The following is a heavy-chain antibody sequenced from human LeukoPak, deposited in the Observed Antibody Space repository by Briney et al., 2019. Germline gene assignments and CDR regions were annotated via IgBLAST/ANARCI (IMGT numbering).Heavy chain of an antibody. D-gene: IGHD6-6*01. J-gene: IGHJ5*02. CDR1: GYSFISYW. Sequence: GESLKISCKGSGYSFISYWIGWVRQMPGKGLELMGIIYPGDSDTRYSPSFQGQVTISADKSISTAYLQWSSLKASDTAMYYCARRSYSSSSWFDPWGQGTLVTVSS. CDR3: ARRSYSSSSWFDP. CDR2: IYPGDSDT. V-gene: IGHV5-51*01.